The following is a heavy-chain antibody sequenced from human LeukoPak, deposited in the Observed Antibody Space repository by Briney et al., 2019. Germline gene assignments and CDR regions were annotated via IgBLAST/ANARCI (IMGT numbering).Heavy chain of an antibody. CDR2: ISGSGGST. CDR3: AKDLRGYYYYMDV. V-gene: IGHV3-23*01. Sequence: GGSLRLSCAASGFTFSSYAMSWVRQAPGKGLEWVSAISGSGGSTYYADSVKGRFTISRDNSKNTLYLQMNSLRAEDAAVYYCAKDLRGYYYYMDVWGKGTTVTVSS. CDR1: GFTFSSYA. J-gene: IGHJ6*03.